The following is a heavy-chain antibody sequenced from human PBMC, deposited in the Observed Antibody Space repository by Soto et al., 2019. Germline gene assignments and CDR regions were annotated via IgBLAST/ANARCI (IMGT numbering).Heavy chain of an antibody. Sequence: PGGSLRLSCAASGFTFSSYEMNWVRQAPGKGLEWVSYISSSGSTIYCADSVKGRFTISRDNAKNSLYLQMNSLRAEDTAVYYCARAATWGYSSGFYYFDYWGQGTLVTVSS. D-gene: IGHD6-19*01. CDR1: GFTFSSYE. V-gene: IGHV3-48*03. CDR3: ARAATWGYSSGFYYFDY. J-gene: IGHJ4*02. CDR2: ISSSGSTI.